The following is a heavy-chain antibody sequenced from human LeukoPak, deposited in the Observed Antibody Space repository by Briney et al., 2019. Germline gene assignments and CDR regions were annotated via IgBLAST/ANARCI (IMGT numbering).Heavy chain of an antibody. J-gene: IGHJ4*02. Sequence: GGSLSLSCEASGFTCSNNYITWVRQAPGKGLEGVSIIYRDGATYYASSVKGRFIVSRDNSRHTVSLQMNSLRAEDTAVYYCTASVGSTWYSPDDYWGQGTLVTVSS. CDR3: TASVGSTWYSPDDY. V-gene: IGHV3-66*01. CDR1: GFTCSNNY. CDR2: IYRDGAT. D-gene: IGHD6-13*01.